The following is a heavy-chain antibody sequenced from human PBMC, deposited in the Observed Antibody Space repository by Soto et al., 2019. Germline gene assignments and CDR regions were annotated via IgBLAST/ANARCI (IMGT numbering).Heavy chain of an antibody. J-gene: IGHJ4*02. CDR3: ARDLGGSYPFDY. CDR2: IIPIFGTA. V-gene: IGHV1-69*13. CDR1: GGTFSSYA. D-gene: IGHD1-26*01. Sequence: SVKVSCKASGGTFSSYAISWVRQAPGQGLEWMGGIIPIFGTANYAQKFQGGVTITADESTSTAYMELSSLRSEDTAVYYCARDLGGSYPFDYWGQGTLVTVSS.